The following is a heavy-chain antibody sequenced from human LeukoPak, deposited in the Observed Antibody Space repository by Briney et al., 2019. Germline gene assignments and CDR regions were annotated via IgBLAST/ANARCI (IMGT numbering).Heavy chain of an antibody. CDR3: ARDRYPGIAAAGTCFDY. V-gene: IGHV3-30*04. D-gene: IGHD6-13*01. Sequence: PGGSLRLSCAASGFTFSTYAMNWVRQAPGKGLEWVAVISYDGRQNYYADSVKGRFTISRDNSKNTLYLQMNSLRAEDTAVYYCARDRYPGIAAAGTCFDYWGQGTLVTVSS. CDR1: GFTFSTYA. J-gene: IGHJ4*02. CDR2: ISYDGRQN.